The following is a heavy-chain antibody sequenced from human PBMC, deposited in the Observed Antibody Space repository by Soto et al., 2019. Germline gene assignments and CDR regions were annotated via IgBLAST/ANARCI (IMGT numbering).Heavy chain of an antibody. D-gene: IGHD2-15*01. J-gene: IGHJ6*04. CDR3: ARDQSRGQVFHSKRDV. Sequence: EVQLVESGGGLVQPGGSLRLSCAASEFTFSTYAMNWVRQAPGKGLEWVSYISSSSQNIRYADSVKGRFTISRDNAKNSVYLKMNGLRAKATAVYYGARDQSRGQVFHSKRDVWGKGPRVTFPS. CDR1: EFTFSTYA. V-gene: IGHV3-48*01. CDR2: ISSSSQNI.